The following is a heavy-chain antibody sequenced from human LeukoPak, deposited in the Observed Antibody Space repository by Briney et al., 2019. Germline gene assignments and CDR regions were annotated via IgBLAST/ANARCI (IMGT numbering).Heavy chain of an antibody. CDR2: ISSSSSYI. CDR1: GFTFSSYW. Sequence: GGSLRLSCAASGFTFSSYWMSWVRQAPGKGLEWVSSISSSSSYIYYADSVKGRFTISRDNAKNSLYLQMNSLRAEDTAVYYCARDFDGYNEGYFDYWGQGTLVTVSS. CDR3: ARDFDGYNEGYFDY. V-gene: IGHV3-21*01. J-gene: IGHJ4*02. D-gene: IGHD5-24*01.